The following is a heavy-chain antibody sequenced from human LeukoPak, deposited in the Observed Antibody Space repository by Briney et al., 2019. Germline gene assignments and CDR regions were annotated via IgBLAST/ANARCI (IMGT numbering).Heavy chain of an antibody. V-gene: IGHV3-23*01. D-gene: IGHD3-22*01. Sequence: PGGSLRLSCAASGFTFSSYAMSWVRQAPGKGLEWVSAISGSGGSTYYADSVKGRFTISRDNSKNTLYLQMNSLRAEDTAVYYCAKVGKGYYDSSGLLWWGQGTLVTVSS. J-gene: IGHJ4*02. CDR2: ISGSGGST. CDR1: GFTFSSYA. CDR3: AKVGKGYYDSSGLLW.